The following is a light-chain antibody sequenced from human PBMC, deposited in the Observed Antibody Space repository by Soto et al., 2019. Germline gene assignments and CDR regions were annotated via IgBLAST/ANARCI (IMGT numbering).Light chain of an antibody. J-gene: IGKJ1*01. CDR1: QDIGTY. CDR3: QQFYNYPRT. CDR2: DAS. Sequence: AIRMTQSPSSFSASTGDRVSITCRATQDIGTYLAWYQQLPGKAPKLLIYDASTLQTGVPSRFSGSGSGTDFTLTISYLQSEDFGTYYCQQFYNYPRTFGQGTK. V-gene: IGKV1-8*01.